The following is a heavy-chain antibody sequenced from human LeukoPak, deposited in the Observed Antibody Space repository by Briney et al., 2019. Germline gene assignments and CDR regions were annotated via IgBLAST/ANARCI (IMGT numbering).Heavy chain of an antibody. D-gene: IGHD3-10*01. CDR1: GFTVSNNY. CDR3: AKDDVGGYYYGSGRGGYFDY. J-gene: IGHJ4*02. CDR2: ISGSGGST. Sequence: GGSLRLSCAASGFTVSNNYMSWVRQAPGKGLEWVSAISGSGGSTYYADSVKGRFTISRDNSKNTLYLQMNSLRAEDTAVYYCAKDDVGGYYYGSGRGGYFDYWGQGTLVTVSS. V-gene: IGHV3-23*01.